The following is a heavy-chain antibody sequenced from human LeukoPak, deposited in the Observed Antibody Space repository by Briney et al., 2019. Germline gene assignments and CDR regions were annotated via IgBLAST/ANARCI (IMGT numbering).Heavy chain of an antibody. CDR1: GFTFSNYY. CDR2: ISNRSTTT. J-gene: IGHJ4*02. Sequence: EPGGSLRLSCAASGFTFSNYYMNWVRQAPGKGLEWVSYISNRSTTTYYADSVKGRFTISRDNAKNSLNLQMNSRRAEDTAVYYCAKDRMVQLWFGYFDYWGQGTLVTVSS. CDR3: AKDRMVQLWFGYFDY. D-gene: IGHD5-18*01. V-gene: IGHV3-48*01.